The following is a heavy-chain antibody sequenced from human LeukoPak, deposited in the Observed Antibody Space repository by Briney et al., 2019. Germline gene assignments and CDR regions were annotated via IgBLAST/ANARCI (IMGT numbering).Heavy chain of an antibody. Sequence: GSLRLSCAASGFTFSSYGMHWVRQAPGKGLEWVAVISYDGSNKYYADSVKGRFTISRDNSKNTLYLQMNSLRAEDTAVYYCAKDPVAGIPYDDYRGQGTLVTVSS. CDR1: GFTFSSYG. V-gene: IGHV3-30*18. J-gene: IGHJ4*02. CDR3: AKDPVAGIPYDDY. D-gene: IGHD6-13*01. CDR2: ISYDGSNK.